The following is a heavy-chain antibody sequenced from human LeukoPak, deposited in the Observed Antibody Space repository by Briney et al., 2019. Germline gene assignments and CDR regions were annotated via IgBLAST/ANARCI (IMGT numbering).Heavy chain of an antibody. J-gene: IGHJ4*02. CDR3: ARSVYYDFWSGYSYYFDY. Sequence: SETLSLTCAVYGGAFSGYYWSWLRQPPGKGLEWIGEINHSGSTNYNPSLKSRVTISVDTSKNQFSLKLSSVTAADTAVYYCARSVYYDFWSGYSYYFDYWGQGTLVTVSS. D-gene: IGHD3-3*01. CDR1: GGAFSGYY. CDR2: INHSGST. V-gene: IGHV4-34*01.